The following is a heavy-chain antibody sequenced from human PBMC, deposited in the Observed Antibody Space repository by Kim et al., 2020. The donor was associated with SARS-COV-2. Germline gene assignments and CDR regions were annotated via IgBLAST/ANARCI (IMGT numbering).Heavy chain of an antibody. CDR1: GFTFSSYG. CDR2: IWYDGSNK. D-gene: IGHD5-12*01. CDR3: AKEGGYSGYDDAFDI. J-gene: IGHJ3*02. V-gene: IGHV3-33*06. Sequence: GGSLRLSCAASGFTFSSYGMHWVRQAPGKGLEWVAVIWYDGSNKYYADSVKGRFTISRDNSKNTLYLQMNSLRAEDTAVYYCAKEGGYSGYDDAFDIWGQGKMVTVSS.